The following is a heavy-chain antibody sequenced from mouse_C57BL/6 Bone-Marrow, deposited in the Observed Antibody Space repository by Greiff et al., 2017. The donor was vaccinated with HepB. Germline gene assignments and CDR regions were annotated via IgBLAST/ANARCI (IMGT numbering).Heavy chain of an antibody. V-gene: IGHV1-52*01. J-gene: IGHJ2*01. CDR3: ARDMETLPEYDYDY. D-gene: IGHD2-5*01. CDR2: IDPSDSDT. Sequence: VQLQQPGAELVRPGSSVKLSCKASGYTFTSYWMHWVKQRPKQGLEWIGNIDPSDSDTHYNQKFKDKATLTVDKSSSTAYMQLSSLTSEDSAVYYYARDMETLPEYDYDYWGQGTTLTVSS. CDR1: GYTFTSYW.